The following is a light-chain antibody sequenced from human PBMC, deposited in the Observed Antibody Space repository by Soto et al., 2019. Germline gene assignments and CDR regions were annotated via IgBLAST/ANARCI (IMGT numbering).Light chain of an antibody. CDR2: VAS. Sequence: EIVLTQSPGTLSLSPGERATLSCRASHSVSSSYLAWYQQKPGQAPRLLIFVASSRATGIPDRFSGSGSGTDFTLTISRLEPEDFAVYYCQQYGSSPPITFGPGTRLEIK. CDR1: HSVSSSY. V-gene: IGKV3-20*01. J-gene: IGKJ5*01. CDR3: QQYGSSPPIT.